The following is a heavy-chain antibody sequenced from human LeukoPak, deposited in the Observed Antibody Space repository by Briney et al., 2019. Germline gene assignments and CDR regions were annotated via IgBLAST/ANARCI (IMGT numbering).Heavy chain of an antibody. CDR2: IKCKTDGGTT. Sequence: PGGSLRLSCAASGFTFSNAWMSWVRQAPGKGLEWVGRIKCKTDGGTTDYAAPVKGRFTISRDDSKNTLYLQMNSLKTEDTAVYYCTTDPLERDYFDYWGQGTLVTVSS. CDR1: GFTFSNAW. J-gene: IGHJ4*02. CDR3: TTDPLERDYFDY. V-gene: IGHV3-15*01. D-gene: IGHD1-1*01.